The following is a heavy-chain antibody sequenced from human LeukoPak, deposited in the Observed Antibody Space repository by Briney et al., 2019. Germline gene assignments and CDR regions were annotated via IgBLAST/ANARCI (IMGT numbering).Heavy chain of an antibody. CDR3: ARVGYDSSGYYYVGDYYYGMDV. V-gene: IGHV3-21*04. D-gene: IGHD3-22*01. J-gene: IGHJ6*02. CDR2: ISSSSSYI. CDR1: GFTFSSYS. Sequence: PGGSLRLSCAASGFTFSSYSMNWVRQAPGKGLEWVSSISSSSSYIYYADSVKGRFTISRDNSKNTLYLQMNSLRAEDTAVYYCARVGYDSSGYYYVGDYYYGMDVWGQGTTVTVSS.